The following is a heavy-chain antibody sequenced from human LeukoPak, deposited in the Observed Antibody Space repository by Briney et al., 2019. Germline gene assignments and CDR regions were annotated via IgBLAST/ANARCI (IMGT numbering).Heavy chain of an antibody. V-gene: IGHV3-30*03. D-gene: IGHD6-19*01. CDR2: ISYDGSNK. Sequence: GRSLRLSCAASGFTFSSYGMHWVRQAPGKGLEWVAVISYDGSNKYYADSVKGRFTISRDNSKNTLYLQMNSLRAEDTAVYYCTRDPPSSGWSFDYWGQGTLVTVSS. CDR1: GFTFSSYG. J-gene: IGHJ4*02. CDR3: TRDPPSSGWSFDY.